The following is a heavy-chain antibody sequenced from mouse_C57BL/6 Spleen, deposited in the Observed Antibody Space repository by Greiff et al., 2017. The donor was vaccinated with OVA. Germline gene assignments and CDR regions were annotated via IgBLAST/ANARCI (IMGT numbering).Heavy chain of an antibody. CDR3: AKGGYYSPFDY. V-gene: IGHV1-72*01. CDR1: GYTFTSYW. D-gene: IGHD1-1*01. CDR2: FDPNSGGT. Sequence: VQLQQSGAELVKPGAPVKLSCKASGYTFTSYWLHWVKQRPGRGLEWFGRFDPNSGGTKYNETFKSKATLPVDKPSSTAYMQLSSLTAEDSAVYYCAKGGYYSPFDYWGQGTTLTVSS. J-gene: IGHJ2*01.